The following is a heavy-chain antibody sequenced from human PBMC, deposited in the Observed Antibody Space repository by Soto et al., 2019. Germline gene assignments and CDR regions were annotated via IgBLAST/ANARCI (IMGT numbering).Heavy chain of an antibody. J-gene: IGHJ4*02. CDR3: ARAHCGGDCHPPDF. CDR1: GGSINGGDYY. V-gene: IGHV4-30-4*01. D-gene: IGHD2-21*02. Sequence: QVQLQESGPGLVKPSQTLSLTCTVSGGSINGGDYYWSWIRQPPGKGLEWIGYIYYCVNTHYNPSLKSRVTLSRDTSQNYFSLQLTCVTAADTAVYYCARAHCGGDCHPPDFWGQGTLVTVSS. CDR2: IYYCVNT.